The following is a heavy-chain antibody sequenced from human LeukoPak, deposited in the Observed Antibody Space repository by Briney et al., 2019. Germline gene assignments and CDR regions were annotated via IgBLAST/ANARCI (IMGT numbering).Heavy chain of an antibody. CDR3: ARLMTAVSSFEY. Sequence: SETLSLTCTVSGGSISSYYWSWIRQPPGKGLEWIGYIYYSGSTNYNPSLKSRVTISVDTSKNQFSLKLGSVTASDTAVYYCARLMTAVSSFEYWGQGILVPVSS. D-gene: IGHD4-17*01. V-gene: IGHV4-59*08. CDR1: GGSISSYY. CDR2: IYYSGST. J-gene: IGHJ4*02.